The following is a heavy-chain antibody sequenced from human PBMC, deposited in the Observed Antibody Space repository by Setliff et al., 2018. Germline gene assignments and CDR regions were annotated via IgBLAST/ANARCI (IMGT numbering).Heavy chain of an antibody. Sequence: PSETLSLTCAVYGGSFSGYYWSWIRQSPGKGLEWIGEINHSGSTNYNPSLKSRVTISVDTSNNQFSLKVSSVTAADTAVYYCARSFSRREKFLLDYWGQGALVTVSS. J-gene: IGHJ4*02. CDR2: INHSGST. CDR1: GGSFSGYY. CDR3: ARSFSRREKFLLDY. V-gene: IGHV4-34*01.